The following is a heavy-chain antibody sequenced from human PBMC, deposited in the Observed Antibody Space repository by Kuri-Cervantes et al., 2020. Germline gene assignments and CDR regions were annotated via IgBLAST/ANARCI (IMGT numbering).Heavy chain of an antibody. J-gene: IGHJ6*03. CDR3: ARGQDTPMWELYYMDV. D-gene: IGHD5-18*01. Sequence: SETLSLTCTVSGGSISSSNYYWGWIRQPPGKGLEWIGSIFYTGSTYYNPSLKSRVTISVDTSKNQFSLKLSSVTAADTAVYYCARGQDTPMWELYYMDVWGKGTTVTVSS. V-gene: IGHV4-39*07. CDR2: IFYTGST. CDR1: GGSISSSNYY.